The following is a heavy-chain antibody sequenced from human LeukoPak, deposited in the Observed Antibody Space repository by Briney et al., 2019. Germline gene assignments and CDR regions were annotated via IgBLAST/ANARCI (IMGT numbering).Heavy chain of an antibody. CDR2: IYYSGST. J-gene: IGHJ6*02. D-gene: IGHD2-15*01. Sequence: SETLSLTCTVSGGSISSYYWSWIRQPPGKGLEWIGYIYYSGSTNYNPSLKSRVTTSVDTSKNQFSLKLSSVTAADTAVYYCARVGYCSGGSCYPSYYYYYGMDVWGQGTTVTVSS. V-gene: IGHV4-59*01. CDR1: GGSISSYY. CDR3: ARVGYCSGGSCYPSYYYYYGMDV.